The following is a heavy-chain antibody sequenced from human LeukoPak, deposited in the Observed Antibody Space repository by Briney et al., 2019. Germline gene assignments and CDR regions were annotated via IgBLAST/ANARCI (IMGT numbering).Heavy chain of an antibody. Sequence: SQPLSLTCAVSGGSISSGGYSWSWVRQPPGKGLEWIGYIYHSGSTYYNPSLKSRITISVDRSKKQFSLKLSSVTAADTAVYYCAREEVITGAFDIWGQGTMVTVSS. V-gene: IGHV4-30-2*01. D-gene: IGHD3-22*01. CDR1: GGSISSGGYS. CDR2: IYHSGST. J-gene: IGHJ3*02. CDR3: AREEVITGAFDI.